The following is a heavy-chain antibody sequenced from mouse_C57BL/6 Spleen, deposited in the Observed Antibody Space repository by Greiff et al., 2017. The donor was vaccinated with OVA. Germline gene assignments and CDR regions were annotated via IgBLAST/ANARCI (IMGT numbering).Heavy chain of an antibody. V-gene: IGHV1-72*01. CDR3: AVYYDYDVGFAY. CDR1: GYTFTSYW. D-gene: IGHD2-4*01. Sequence: QVHVKQSGAELVKPGASVKLSCKASGYTFTSYWMHWVKQRPGRGLEWIGRIDPNSGGTKYNEKFKSKATLTVDKPSSTAYMQLSSLTSEDSAVYDCAVYYDYDVGFAYWGQGTLVTVSA. CDR2: IDPNSGGT. J-gene: IGHJ3*01.